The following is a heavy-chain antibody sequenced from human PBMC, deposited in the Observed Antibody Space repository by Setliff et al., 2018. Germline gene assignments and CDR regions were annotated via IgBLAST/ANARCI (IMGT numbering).Heavy chain of an antibody. Sequence: ASVKVSCKASGYTFSHSGITWVRQAPGQGLEWMGWISVYTGNTNYAPKLQGRVTMTTDASTSTAYMELRGLTSNDTAVYYCSRLVRYCSKTTCQTASGAELWGQGTLVTVSS. CDR2: ISVYTGNT. J-gene: IGHJ4*02. CDR3: SRLVRYCSKTTCQTASGAEL. V-gene: IGHV1-18*01. D-gene: IGHD2-8*01. CDR1: GYTFSHSG.